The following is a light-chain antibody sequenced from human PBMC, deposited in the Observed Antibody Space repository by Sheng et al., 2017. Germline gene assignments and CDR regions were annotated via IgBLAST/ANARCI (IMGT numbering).Light chain of an antibody. CDR3: QQYNNRPPST. CDR1: EGISTN. CDR2: GAS. J-gene: IGKJ3*01. Sequence: EIVMTQSPATLSVSPGETATLSCRASEGISTNLAWYQQKPGQAPRLLIHGASTRVTGIPARFSGSGSGTEFTLTISSLQSEDFAIYYCQQYNNRPPSTFGPGTKVDIK. V-gene: IGKV3-15*01.